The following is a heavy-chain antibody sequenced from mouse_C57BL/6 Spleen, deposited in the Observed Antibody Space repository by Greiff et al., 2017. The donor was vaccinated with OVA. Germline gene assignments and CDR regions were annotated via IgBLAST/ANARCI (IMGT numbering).Heavy chain of an antibody. Sequence: QVQLKQPGAELVRPGSSVKLSCKASGYTFTSYWMHWVKQRPIQGLEWIGNIDPSDSETHYNQKFKDKATLTVDKSSSTAYMQLSSLTSEDSAVYYCARSYDGYSDYWGQGTTLTVSS. D-gene: IGHD2-3*01. CDR1: GYTFTSYW. CDR3: ARSYDGYSDY. V-gene: IGHV1-52*01. CDR2: IDPSDSET. J-gene: IGHJ2*01.